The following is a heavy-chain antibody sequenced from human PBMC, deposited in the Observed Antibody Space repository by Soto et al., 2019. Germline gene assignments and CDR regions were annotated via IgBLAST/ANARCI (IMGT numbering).Heavy chain of an antibody. Sequence: EVQLVESGGGLVPPGRSLRLSCTASGFTFGDYAMSWFRQAPGKGLEWVGFIRRKAYGGTTEYAASVKGRFTISRDDSKSIAYLQMNSLNTEDTAVYYCCRAGYNSIWYGMEDYWGQGTLVTVSS. V-gene: IGHV3-49*03. CDR2: IRRKAYGGTT. D-gene: IGHD6-13*01. CDR3: CRAGYNSIWYGMEDY. CDR1: GFTFGDYA. J-gene: IGHJ4*02.